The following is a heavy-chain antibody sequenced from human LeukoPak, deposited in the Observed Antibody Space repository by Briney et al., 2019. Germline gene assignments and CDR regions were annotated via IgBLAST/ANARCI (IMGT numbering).Heavy chain of an antibody. V-gene: IGHV4-34*01. CDR2: INHSGST. Sequence: SETLSLTCTISGGSISSYYWSWIRQPPGKGLEWIGEINHSGSTNYNPSLKSRVTISVDTSKNQFSLKLSSVTAADTAVYYCARDRGYSYGYDDAFDIWGQGTMVTVSS. CDR1: GGSISSYY. D-gene: IGHD5-18*01. J-gene: IGHJ3*02. CDR3: ARDRGYSYGYDDAFDI.